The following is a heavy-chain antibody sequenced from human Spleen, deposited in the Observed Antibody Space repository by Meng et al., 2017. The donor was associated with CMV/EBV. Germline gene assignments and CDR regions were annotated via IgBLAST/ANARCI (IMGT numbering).Heavy chain of an antibody. CDR2: IKQDGSEK. CDR1: GFTFSDSW. D-gene: IGHD4-11*01. CDR3: AKDSYSKGDY. Sequence: GESLKISCAASGFTFSDSWMSWVRQAPGKGLEWVANIKQDGSEKNYVDSVKGRFTISRDNAKNSMHLQMNSLRGEETAMYYCAKDSYSKGDYWGHGTLVTVSS. V-gene: IGHV3-7*01. J-gene: IGHJ4*01.